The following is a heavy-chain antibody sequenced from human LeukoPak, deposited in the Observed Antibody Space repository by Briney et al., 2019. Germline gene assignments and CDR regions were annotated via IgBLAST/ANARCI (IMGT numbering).Heavy chain of an antibody. CDR2: ISSSSSYI. CDR1: GFTFSSYE. J-gene: IGHJ4*02. Sequence: GGSLRLSCAASGFTFSSYEMNWVRQAPGNGLEWVSSISSSSSYIYYADSVQGRFTISRDNAKNSLYLQMNSLRAEDTAVYYCAREFSLVAPFDYWGQGTLVTVSS. D-gene: IGHD5-12*01. CDR3: AREFSLVAPFDY. V-gene: IGHV3-21*01.